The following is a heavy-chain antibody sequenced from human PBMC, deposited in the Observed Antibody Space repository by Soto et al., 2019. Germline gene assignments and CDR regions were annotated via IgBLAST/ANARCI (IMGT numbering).Heavy chain of an antibody. D-gene: IGHD3-3*01. CDR3: ARGGYYDFWSGHDAFDI. J-gene: IGHJ3*02. CDR1: GFTFSSYW. Sequence: GGSLRLSCAASGFTFSSYWMSWVRQAPGKGLEWVANIKQDGSEKYYVDSVKGRFTISRDNAKNSLYLQMNSLRAEDTAVYYCARGGYYDFWSGHDAFDIWGQGTMVTVSS. CDR2: IKQDGSEK. V-gene: IGHV3-7*03.